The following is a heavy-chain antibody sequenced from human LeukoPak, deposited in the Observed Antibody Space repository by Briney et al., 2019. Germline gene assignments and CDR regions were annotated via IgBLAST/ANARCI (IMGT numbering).Heavy chain of an antibody. J-gene: IGHJ5*02. Sequence: SETLSLTCTVSGGSISSSSYYWGWIRQPPGKGLEWIGSIYYSGSTYYNPSLKSRVTISVDTSKNQFSLKLSSVTAADTAVYYCARDHRHAFDPGGQGTLVTVSS. CDR1: GGSISSSSYY. CDR3: ARDHRHAFDP. V-gene: IGHV4-39*07. CDR2: IYYSGST.